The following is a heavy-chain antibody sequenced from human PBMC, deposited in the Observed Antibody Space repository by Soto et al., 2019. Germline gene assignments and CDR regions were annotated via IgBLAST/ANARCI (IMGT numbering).Heavy chain of an antibody. CDR2: IDGPTDTA. V-gene: IGHV3-23*01. Sequence: GSLRLSCLASGFPFSNFAMSWVRQAPGKGLEWTSIIDGPTDTAFYADSVKGRFTVSRDNSKNTLFLQMNSLRAEDTAVYYSAKNEGFTCNYVFDFWGQGVPVTVSS. CDR1: GFPFSNFA. CDR3: AKNEGFTCNYVFDF. J-gene: IGHJ4*02. D-gene: IGHD1-7*01.